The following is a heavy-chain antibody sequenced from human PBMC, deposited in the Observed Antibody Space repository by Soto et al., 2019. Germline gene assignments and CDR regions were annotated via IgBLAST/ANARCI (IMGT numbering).Heavy chain of an antibody. CDR2: IYSSGST. J-gene: IGHJ1*01. CDR1: GGSISNFY. Sequence: GPGPSTTSETLSLTCTVSGGSISNFYWSWIRQPAGKGLEWIGRIYSSGSTSFNPSLKSRVTMSVDTSRNQFSLKLSSVTAADTAVYYCARAINSYDSSGYSLWGQGTLVTVSS. CDR3: ARAINSYDSSGYSL. V-gene: IGHV4-4*07. D-gene: IGHD3-22*01.